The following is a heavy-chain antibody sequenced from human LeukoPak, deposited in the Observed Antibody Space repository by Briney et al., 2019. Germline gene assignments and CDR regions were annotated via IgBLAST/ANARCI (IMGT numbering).Heavy chain of an antibody. V-gene: IGHV4-59*01. CDR2: IYHSGST. CDR1: GGSISSYY. D-gene: IGHD2-2*01. J-gene: IGHJ6*02. Sequence: SETLSLTCTVSGGSISSYYWSWLRQPPGKGLEWIGYIYHSGSTNYNPSLKSRVTISVDTSKNQFSLKLSSVTAADTAVYYCARVESRSSTSHQSYYYYGMDVWGQGTTVTVSS. CDR3: ARVESRSSTSHQSYYYYGMDV.